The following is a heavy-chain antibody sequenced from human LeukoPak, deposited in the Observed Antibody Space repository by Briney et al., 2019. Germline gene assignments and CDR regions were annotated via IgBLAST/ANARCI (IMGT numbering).Heavy chain of an antibody. CDR2: ISGSGGST. D-gene: IGHD3-22*01. CDR1: GFSFSSYV. J-gene: IGHJ4*02. CDR3: AKSQGSGYYRGHIDY. Sequence: GGSLRLSCAASGFSFSSYVMSWVRQAPGKGLEWVSGISGSGGSTYYGDSVKGRFTISRDNSKNTLYLQMNSLRAEDTAVYYCAKSQGSGYYRGHIDYWGQGTLVIVSA. V-gene: IGHV3-23*01.